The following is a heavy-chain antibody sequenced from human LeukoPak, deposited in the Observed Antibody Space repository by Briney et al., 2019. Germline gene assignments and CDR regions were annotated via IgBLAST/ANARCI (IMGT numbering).Heavy chain of an antibody. V-gene: IGHV1-18*01. CDR2: ISAYNGNT. CDR1: GYTFTNYG. D-gene: IGHD2-15*01. Sequence: GASVKVSCKASGYTFTNYGINWVRQAPGQGLEWMGWISAYNGNTNYAQKLQGRVTMTPDTSTSTAYMGLRSLRSDDTAVYYCARDSRGYCSGGRCYPNSWFDPWGQGTLVTVSS. J-gene: IGHJ5*02. CDR3: ARDSRGYCSGGRCYPNSWFDP.